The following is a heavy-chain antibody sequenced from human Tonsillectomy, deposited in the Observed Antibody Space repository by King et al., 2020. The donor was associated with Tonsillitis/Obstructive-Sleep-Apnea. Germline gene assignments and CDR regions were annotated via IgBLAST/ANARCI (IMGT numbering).Heavy chain of an antibody. D-gene: IGHD3-10*01. CDR1: GYTFTSYY. CDR2: INPSGGST. V-gene: IGHV1-46*01. CDR3: ARVGGSWSSYFDY. Sequence: QLVQSGAEVKKTGASVKVSCKASGYTFTSYYMHWVRQAPGQGLEWMGIINPSGGSTNYAQKFQGRVTMTRDTSTSTVYMELTSLTSEDTAVYDCARVGGSWSSYFDYWGQGTLVTVSS. J-gene: IGHJ4*02.